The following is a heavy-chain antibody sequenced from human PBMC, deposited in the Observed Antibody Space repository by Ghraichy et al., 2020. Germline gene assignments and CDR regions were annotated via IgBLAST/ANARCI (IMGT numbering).Heavy chain of an antibody. CDR2: IYSGGST. CDR1: GFTVSSNY. Sequence: GESLNISCAASGFTVSSNYMSWVRQAPGKGLEWVSVIYSGGSTYYADSVKGRFTISRHNSKNTLYLQMNSLRAEDTAVYYCARGGATTDPFDYWGQGTLVTVSS. D-gene: IGHD1-26*01. V-gene: IGHV3-53*04. CDR3: ARGGATTDPFDY. J-gene: IGHJ4*02.